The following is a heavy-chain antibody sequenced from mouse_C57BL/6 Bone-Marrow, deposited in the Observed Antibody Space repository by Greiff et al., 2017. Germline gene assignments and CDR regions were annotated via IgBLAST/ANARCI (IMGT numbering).Heavy chain of an antibody. CDR1: GYTFTSYW. V-gene: IGHV1-55*01. J-gene: IGHJ1*03. CDR3: DIYYGNYGWYFDV. CDR2: LYPGSGST. D-gene: IGHD2-1*01. Sequence: VQLQQPGAELVKPGASVKMSCKASGYTFTSYWITWVKQRPGQGLEWIGDLYPGSGSTNYNEKFKSKATLTVDTSSRTSYMQLSSLTSEDSAVYYCDIYYGNYGWYFDVWGTGTTVTVSS.